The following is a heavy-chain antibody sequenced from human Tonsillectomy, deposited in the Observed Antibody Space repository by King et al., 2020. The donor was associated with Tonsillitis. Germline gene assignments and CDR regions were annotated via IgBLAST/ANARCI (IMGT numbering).Heavy chain of an antibody. Sequence: VQLVESGGGLVQPGGSLRLSCAASGFSFTSYEMNWVRQAPGKGLEWFSYISWSGTTIYFAYSVKGRFTISRDNAKNSLYLQMNSLRAEDTAVYYCARPFGVVPHDAFDIWGQGTMVTVSS. J-gene: IGHJ3*02. CDR2: ISWSGTTI. D-gene: IGHD3-3*01. V-gene: IGHV3-48*03. CDR3: ARPFGVVPHDAFDI. CDR1: GFSFTSYE.